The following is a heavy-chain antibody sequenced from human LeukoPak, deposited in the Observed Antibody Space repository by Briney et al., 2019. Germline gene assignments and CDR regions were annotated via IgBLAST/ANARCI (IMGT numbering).Heavy chain of an antibody. CDR2: IWYGGSNK. CDR1: GFTFSSYG. V-gene: IGHV3-30*18. Sequence: PGRSLRLSCAASGFTFSSYGMHWVRQAPGKGLEWVAVIWYGGSNKYYADSVKGRFTISRDNSKNTLYLQMNSLRAEDTAVYYCAKRADSYGYIDYWGQGTLVTVSS. D-gene: IGHD5-18*01. CDR3: AKRADSYGYIDY. J-gene: IGHJ4*02.